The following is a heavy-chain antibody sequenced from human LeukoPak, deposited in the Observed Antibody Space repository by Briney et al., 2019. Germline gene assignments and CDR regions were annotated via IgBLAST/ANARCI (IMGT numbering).Heavy chain of an antibody. CDR3: ARVGYGASSGWEP. Sequence: ASVKVSCKASGYTFTGYYMHWVRQAPGQGLEWMGWINPNSGGTNYAQKFQGRVTMTRDTSISTAYMELSRLRSDDTAVYYCARVGYGASSGWEPWGQGTLVTVSS. CDR1: GYTFTGYY. J-gene: IGHJ4*02. CDR2: INPNSGGT. D-gene: IGHD6-19*01. V-gene: IGHV1-2*02.